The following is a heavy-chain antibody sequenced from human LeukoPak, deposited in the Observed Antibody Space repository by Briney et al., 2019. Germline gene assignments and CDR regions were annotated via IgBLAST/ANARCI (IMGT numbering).Heavy chain of an antibody. D-gene: IGHD7-27*01. CDR3: AKDGGLWVSAHWGDS. J-gene: IGHJ4*02. V-gene: IGHV3-23*01. Sequence: GGSLRLSCAASGFTFSSYTMSWVRQAPGKGLEWVSTITTSDGNTYYADSVKGRFTVSRDNSKNTLFLQMNSLRAEDKAVYYCAKDGGLWVSAHWGDSWGRGTLVTVSS. CDR2: ITTSDGNT. CDR1: GFTFSSYT.